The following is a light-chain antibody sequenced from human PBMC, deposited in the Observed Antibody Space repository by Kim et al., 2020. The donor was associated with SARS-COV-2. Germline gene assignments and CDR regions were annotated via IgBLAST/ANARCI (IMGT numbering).Light chain of an antibody. CDR1: QSITTY. J-gene: IGKJ4*01. CDR3: QQSYSTPRT. Sequence: AAVGDRVTITCRASQSITTYLNWYQQKPGKAPNRLIYAASSLQSGVPSRFSGSGSGTDFTLTISSLQPEDFATYFCQQSYSTPRTFGGGTKVDIK. CDR2: AAS. V-gene: IGKV1-39*01.